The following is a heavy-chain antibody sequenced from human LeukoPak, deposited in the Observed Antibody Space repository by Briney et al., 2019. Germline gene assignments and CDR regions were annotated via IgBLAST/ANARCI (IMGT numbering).Heavy chain of an antibody. Sequence: GGSLRLSCAASGFTFSSYGIHWVRQAPGKGLEWVAVISYDGSNKYYADSVKGRFTISRDNSKNTLYLQMNSLRAEDTAVYYCAKGGSYGSGSYYYFDYWGQGTLVTVSS. CDR3: AKGGSYGSGSYYYFDY. J-gene: IGHJ4*02. V-gene: IGHV3-30*18. D-gene: IGHD3-10*01. CDR1: GFTFSSYG. CDR2: ISYDGSNK.